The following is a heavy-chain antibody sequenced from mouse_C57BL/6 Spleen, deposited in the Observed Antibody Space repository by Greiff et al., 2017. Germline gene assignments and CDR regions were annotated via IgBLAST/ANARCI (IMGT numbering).Heavy chain of an antibody. CDR2: ISYSGST. D-gene: IGHD1-1*01. Sequence: EVKLVESGPGLAKPSQTLSLTCSVTGYSITSDYWNWIRKFPGNKLEYMGYISYSGSTYYNPSLKSRISITRDTSKNQYYLQLNSVTNEDTTTYYGARWNYGSSNEDWYFGVWGTGTTVTVSS. V-gene: IGHV3-8*01. CDR3: ARWNYGSSNEDWYFGV. CDR1: GYSITSDY. J-gene: IGHJ1*03.